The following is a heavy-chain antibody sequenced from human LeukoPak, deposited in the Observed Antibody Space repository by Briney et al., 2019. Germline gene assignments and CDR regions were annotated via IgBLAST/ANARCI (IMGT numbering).Heavy chain of an antibody. J-gene: IGHJ4*02. V-gene: IGHV1-69*04. CDR1: GGTFSSYA. D-gene: IGHD5-12*01. Sequence: SVKVSCKASGGTFSSYAISWVRQAPGQGLEWMGRIIPILGIANYAQKFQGRVTITADKSTSTAYMELSSLRSEDTAVYYCARDLEGYEETTRRGYWGQGTLVTVSS. CDR2: IIPILGIA. CDR3: ARDLEGYEETTRRGY.